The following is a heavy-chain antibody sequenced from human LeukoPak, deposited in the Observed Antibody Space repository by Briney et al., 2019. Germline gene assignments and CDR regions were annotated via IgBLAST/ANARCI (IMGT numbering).Heavy chain of an antibody. Sequence: PSETLSLTCAVSGVSIFSTNWWSWVRQPPGKGLEWIGEINHSGSTNYNPSLKSRVTISVDTSKNQFSLKLSSVTAADTAVYYCARVFDYWGQGTLVTVSS. V-gene: IGHV4-4*02. CDR1: GVSIFSTNW. CDR2: INHSGST. J-gene: IGHJ4*02. CDR3: ARVFDY.